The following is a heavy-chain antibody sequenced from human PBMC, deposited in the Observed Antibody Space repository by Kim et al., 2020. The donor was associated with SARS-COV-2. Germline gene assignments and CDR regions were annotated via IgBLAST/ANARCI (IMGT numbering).Heavy chain of an antibody. CDR2: ISGSGGST. CDR3: AKDDDRMGAAGPYHYYYYGMDV. V-gene: IGHV3-23*01. J-gene: IGHJ6*02. Sequence: GGSLRLSCAASGFTFSSYAMSWVRQAPGKGLEWVSAISGSGGSTYYADSVKGRFTISRDNSKNTLYLQMNSLRAEDTAVYYCAKDDDRMGAAGPYHYYYYGMDVWGQGTTVTVSS. CDR1: GFTFSSYA. D-gene: IGHD6-13*01.